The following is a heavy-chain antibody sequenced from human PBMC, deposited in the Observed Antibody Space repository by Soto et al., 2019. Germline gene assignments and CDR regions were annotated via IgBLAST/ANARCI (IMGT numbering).Heavy chain of an antibody. V-gene: IGHV3-23*01. Sequence: GGSLRLSCAASGFTFNGYAMTWVRQAPGKGLEWVSTISDDGGSTYYADSVKGRFTTSRDNSKKTLFLQMNSLRVEDTAVYYCARGLVPAAKTSLNDYWGQGTLVTVSS. CDR3: ARGLVPAAKTSLNDY. D-gene: IGHD2-2*01. CDR1: GFTFNGYA. J-gene: IGHJ4*02. CDR2: ISDDGGST.